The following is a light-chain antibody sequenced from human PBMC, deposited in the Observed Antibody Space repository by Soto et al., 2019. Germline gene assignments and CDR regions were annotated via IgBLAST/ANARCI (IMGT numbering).Light chain of an antibody. Sequence: QSVLAQPPSMSGAPGQRVTISCTGSSSNIGAGYDVHWYQQLPGTAPKLLIYGNSNRPSGVPDRFSGSKSGTSASLAITGLQAEDEADYYCQSYDSSLSALLVFGGGTKLTVL. CDR3: QSYDSSLSALLV. CDR2: GNS. J-gene: IGLJ2*01. CDR1: SSNIGAGYD. V-gene: IGLV1-40*01.